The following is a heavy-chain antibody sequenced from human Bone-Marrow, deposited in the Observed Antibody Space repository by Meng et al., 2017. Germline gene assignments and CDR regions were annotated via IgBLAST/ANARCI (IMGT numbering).Heavy chain of an antibody. CDR3: ARDPASPYSSSWYYYYYGMDV. J-gene: IGHJ6*02. V-gene: IGHV4-39*07. CDR2: IYYSGST. CDR1: GGSISTYY. D-gene: IGHD6-13*01. Sequence: SETLSLTCSVSGGSISTYYWGWIRQPPGKGLEWIGSIYYSGSTYYNPSLKSRVTISVDTSKNQFSLKLSSVTAADTAVYYCARDPASPYSSSWYYYYYGMDVWGQGTTVTVSS.